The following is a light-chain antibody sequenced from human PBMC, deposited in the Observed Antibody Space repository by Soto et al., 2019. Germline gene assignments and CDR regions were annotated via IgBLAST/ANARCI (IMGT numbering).Light chain of an antibody. CDR3: CSYAGSSNFV. CDR1: SSDVGSYNL. CDR2: EVT. Sequence: QSALTQPASVSGSPGQSITISCTGSSSDVGSYNLVSWYQQYPGKAPKLMIYEVTKRPSGVSNRFSGSKSGNTASLTISGLQAEDEADYYCCSYAGSSNFVFATGTKVTVL. J-gene: IGLJ1*01. V-gene: IGLV2-23*02.